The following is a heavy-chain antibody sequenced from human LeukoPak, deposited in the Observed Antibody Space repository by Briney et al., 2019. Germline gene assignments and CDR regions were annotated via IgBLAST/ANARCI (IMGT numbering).Heavy chain of an antibody. V-gene: IGHV1-2*02. J-gene: IGHJ2*01. CDR3: ARVYQKTQSHYDFWSGTDNYWYFDL. D-gene: IGHD3-3*01. CDR1: GYTFTGYY. Sequence: GASVKVSCKASGYTFTGYYMHWVRQAPGQGLEWMGWINPNSGGTNYAQKFQGRVTMTRDTSISTAYMGLSRLRSDDTAVYYCARVYQKTQSHYDFWSGTDNYWYFDLWGRGTLVTVSS. CDR2: INPNSGGT.